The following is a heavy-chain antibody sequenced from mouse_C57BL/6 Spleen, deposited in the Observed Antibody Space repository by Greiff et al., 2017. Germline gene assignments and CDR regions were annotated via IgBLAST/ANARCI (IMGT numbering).Heavy chain of an antibody. CDR3: ARARVTTDYYAMDY. V-gene: IGHV3-6*01. CDR1: GYSITSGYY. Sequence: EVKLVESGPGLVKPSQSLSLTCSVTGYSITSGYYWNWIRQFPGNKLEWMGYISYDGSNNYNPSLKNRISITRDTSKNQFFLKLNSVTTEDTATYYCARARVTTDYYAMDYWGQGTSVTVSS. J-gene: IGHJ4*01. D-gene: IGHD2-2*01. CDR2: ISYDGSN.